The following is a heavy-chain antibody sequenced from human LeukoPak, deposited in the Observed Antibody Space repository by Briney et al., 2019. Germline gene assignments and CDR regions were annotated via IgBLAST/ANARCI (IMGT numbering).Heavy chain of an antibody. CDR2: IYTSGST. D-gene: IGHD7-27*01. CDR1: GGSISSGSYY. CDR3: ARGTRTVTREMPPQVGYFDY. J-gene: IGHJ4*02. Sequence: SETLSLTCTVSGGSISSGSYYWSWIRQPAGKGLEWIGRIYTSGSTNYNPSLKSRVTISVDTSKNRFSLKLSSVTAADTAVYYCARGTRTVTREMPPQVGYFDYWGQGTLVTVSS. V-gene: IGHV4-61*02.